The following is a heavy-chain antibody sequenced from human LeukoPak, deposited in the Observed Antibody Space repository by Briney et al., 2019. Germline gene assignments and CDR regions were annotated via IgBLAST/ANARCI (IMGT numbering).Heavy chain of an antibody. CDR1: GYTLTGYY. J-gene: IGHJ4*02. CDR3: ARGGNYDILTALGY. Sequence: ASVKVPCKASGYTLTGYYMHWVRQAPGQGLEWMGWINPNSGGTNYAQKFQGWVTMTRDTSISTAYMELSRLRSDDTAGYYCARGGNYDILTALGYWGQGTLVTVSS. V-gene: IGHV1-2*04. CDR2: INPNSGGT. D-gene: IGHD3-9*01.